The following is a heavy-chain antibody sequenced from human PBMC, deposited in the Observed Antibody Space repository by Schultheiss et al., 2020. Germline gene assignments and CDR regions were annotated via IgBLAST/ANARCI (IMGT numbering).Heavy chain of an antibody. CDR1: GFTFDDYA. V-gene: IGHV3-9*01. CDR3: AKDSYYYYYYMDV. Sequence: GGSLRLSCAASGFTFDDYAMHWVRQAPGKGLEWVSGISWNSGSIGYADSVKGRFTISRDNAKNSLYLQMNSLRAEDTALYYCAKDSYYYYYYMDVWGKGTTVT. CDR2: ISWNSGSI. J-gene: IGHJ6*03.